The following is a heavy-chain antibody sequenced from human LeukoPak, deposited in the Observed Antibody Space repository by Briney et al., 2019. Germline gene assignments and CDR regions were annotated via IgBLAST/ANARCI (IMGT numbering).Heavy chain of an antibody. V-gene: IGHV3-11*01. Sequence: LSLTCTASGSSISSSGYYWGRIRQPPGKGLEWVSYISSSGTTISYTDSVEGRFTISRDNAKNSLYLQMNSLRAEDTAVYYCARDYRSTFDYWGQGTLATVSS. CDR1: GSSISSSGYY. J-gene: IGHJ4*02. CDR2: ISSSGTTI. D-gene: IGHD1-26*01. CDR3: ARDYRSTFDY.